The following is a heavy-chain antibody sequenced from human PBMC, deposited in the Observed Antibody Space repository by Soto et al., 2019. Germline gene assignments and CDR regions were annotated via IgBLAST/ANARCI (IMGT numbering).Heavy chain of an antibody. V-gene: IGHV1-46*01. CDR3: ARGYGNYDSSGYYAY. D-gene: IGHD3-22*01. CDR2: INPSGGST. J-gene: IGHJ4*02. CDR1: GYSFTSYF. Sequence: GASVKVSCKTSGYSFTSYFIHWVRQAPGQGLEWMGIINPSGGSTNYAQKLQGRVSMTRDRSTSTVHMELSSLRSDDTAMYYCARGYGNYDSSGYYAYWGQGTLVTVSS.